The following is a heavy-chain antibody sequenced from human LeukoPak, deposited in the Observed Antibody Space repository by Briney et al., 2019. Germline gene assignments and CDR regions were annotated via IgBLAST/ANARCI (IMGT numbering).Heavy chain of an antibody. CDR3: ARVYYDILTIRGGYFDY. Sequence: SVKVSCKASGGTFSSYAISWVRQAPGQGLEWMGGIIPIFGTANYAQKFQGRVTITTDESTSTAYMELSSLRSEDTAVYYCARVYYDILTIRGGYFDYWGQGTLVTVSS. CDR1: GGTFSSYA. J-gene: IGHJ4*02. CDR2: IIPIFGTA. D-gene: IGHD3-9*01. V-gene: IGHV1-69*05.